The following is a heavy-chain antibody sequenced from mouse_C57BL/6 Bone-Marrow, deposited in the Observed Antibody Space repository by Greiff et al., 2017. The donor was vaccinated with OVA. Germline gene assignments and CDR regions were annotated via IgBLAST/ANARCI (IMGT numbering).Heavy chain of an antibody. D-gene: IGHD2-4*01. CDR3: ARDYDYDGVFDY. Sequence: VQLQQPGAELVKPGASVKMSCKASGYTFTSYWITWVKQRPGQGLEWIGDIYPGSGSTNYNEKFKSKATLTVDTSSSTAYMQLSSLTSEDSAVYYCARDYDYDGVFDYWGQGTTLTVPS. CDR2: IYPGSGST. CDR1: GYTFTSYW. J-gene: IGHJ2*01. V-gene: IGHV1-55*01.